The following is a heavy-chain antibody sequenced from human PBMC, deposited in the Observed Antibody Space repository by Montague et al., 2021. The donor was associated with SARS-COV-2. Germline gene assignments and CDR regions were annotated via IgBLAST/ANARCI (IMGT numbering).Heavy chain of an antibody. V-gene: IGHV4-34*01. CDR2: INNSGST. D-gene: IGHD3-9*01. CDR1: GGSFSGYY. CDR3: ARGVSGSASGGGVPVARFDFYHDMDV. Sequence: SETLSLTCAVYGGSFSGYYWTWIRRRPGKGLEWMGEINNSGSTSXSPYFKGRVTISVDTSKNQFAVKLTSLTAADTGVYYCARGVSGSASGGGVPVARFDFYHDMDVWGKGTTVTVS. J-gene: IGHJ6*03.